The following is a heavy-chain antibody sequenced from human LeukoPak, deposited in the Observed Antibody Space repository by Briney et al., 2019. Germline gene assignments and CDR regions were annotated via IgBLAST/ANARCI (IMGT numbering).Heavy chain of an antibody. CDR3: AKQTYYYYMDV. Sequence: PGGSLRLSCVASGFTFSNYDINWVRQAPGKGLEWVSAISGSGGSTYYADSVKGRFTISRDNSKNTLYLQMNSLRAEDTAVYYCAKQTYYYYMDVWGKGTTVTVSS. V-gene: IGHV3-23*01. J-gene: IGHJ6*03. CDR1: GFTFSNYD. CDR2: ISGSGGST.